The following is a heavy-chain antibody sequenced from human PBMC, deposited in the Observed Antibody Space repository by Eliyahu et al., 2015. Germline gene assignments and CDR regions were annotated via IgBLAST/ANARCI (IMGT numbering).Heavy chain of an antibody. D-gene: IGHD3-22*01. V-gene: IGHV3-53*02. CDR1: GLTVSSNY. Sequence: EVQLVETGGGLVQPGGSLRLSCAVSGLTVSSNYMSWVRQAPGKGLEWVSVISAGGGTYYADSVKGRFTISRDSSKNTLFLQMNSLRAEDTAVYYCARGGGYYDSSYDYWGQGTLVTVSS. CDR3: ARGGGYYDSSYDY. CDR2: ISAGGGT. J-gene: IGHJ4*02.